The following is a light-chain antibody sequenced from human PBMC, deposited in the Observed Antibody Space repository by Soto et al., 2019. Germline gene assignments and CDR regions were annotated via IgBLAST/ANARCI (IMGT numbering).Light chain of an antibody. Sequence: IQMTQSPSSLSASVGDRVTITCRASQSISNFLNWYQQTPGKAPKLLISTASTLQTGVPSRFDGSGSGTDFTLTINNLQPEDFATYYCQQSYSTSITLGQGTR. J-gene: IGKJ5*01. CDR1: QSISNF. CDR2: TAS. V-gene: IGKV1-39*01. CDR3: QQSYSTSIT.